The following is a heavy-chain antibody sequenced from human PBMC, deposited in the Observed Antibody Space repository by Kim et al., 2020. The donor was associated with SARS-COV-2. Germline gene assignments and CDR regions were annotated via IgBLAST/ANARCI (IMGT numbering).Heavy chain of an antibody. CDR3: ASARAVTWFFHYYGMDV. V-gene: IGHV4-34*01. Sequence: SETLSLTCAVYGGSFSGYYWSWIRQPPGKGLEWIGEINHSGSTNYNPSLKSRVTISVDTSKNQFSLKLSSVTAADTAVSYCASARAVTWFFHYYGMDVWG. J-gene: IGHJ6*01. CDR2: INHSGST. D-gene: IGHD4-4*01. CDR1: GGSFSGYY.